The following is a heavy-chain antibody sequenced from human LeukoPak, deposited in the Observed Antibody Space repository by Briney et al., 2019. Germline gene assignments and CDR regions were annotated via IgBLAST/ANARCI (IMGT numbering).Heavy chain of an antibody. J-gene: IGHJ5*02. V-gene: IGHV1-18*01. CDR2: ISAYNGNT. CDR3: ARDYNSYYYDSSGYYFSFPGGWFDP. CDR1: GYTFTSYG. D-gene: IGHD3-22*01. Sequence: ASVKVSCKASGYTFTSYGISWVRQAPGQGLERMGWISAYNGNTNYAQKLQGRVTMTTDTSTSTAYMELRSLRSDDTAVYYCARDYNSYYYDSSGYYFSFPGGWFDPWGQGTLVTVSS.